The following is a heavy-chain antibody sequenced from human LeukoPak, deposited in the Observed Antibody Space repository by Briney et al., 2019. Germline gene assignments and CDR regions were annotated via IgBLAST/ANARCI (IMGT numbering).Heavy chain of an antibody. J-gene: IGHJ4*02. V-gene: IGHV3-23*01. CDR3: AKDHEDLRGPDY. Sequence: PGGSLRLSCAASGFTFSSYAMSWVRQAPGKGLEWVPSISGSGTTTYYADSVKGRFIISRDNSKNTLYLQMNSLRAEDTAVYYCAKDHEDLRGPDYWGQGTLVIVSS. CDR2: ISGSGTTT. D-gene: IGHD1-26*01. CDR1: GFTFSSYA.